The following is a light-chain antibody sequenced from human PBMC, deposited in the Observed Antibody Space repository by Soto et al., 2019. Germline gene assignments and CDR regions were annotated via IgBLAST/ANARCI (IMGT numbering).Light chain of an antibody. CDR2: DVS. CDR1: SSDVGGYNY. J-gene: IGLJ1*01. CDR3: SSYTTSSTPYV. V-gene: IGLV2-14*01. Sequence: QSALTQPASVSGSPGQSITISCTGTSSDVGGYNYVSWYQQHPGKAPKLMIYDVSNRPSGVSNRFSGSKSGNTASLTISGRQADDEADYYCSSYTTSSTPYVFGAWTKLTVL.